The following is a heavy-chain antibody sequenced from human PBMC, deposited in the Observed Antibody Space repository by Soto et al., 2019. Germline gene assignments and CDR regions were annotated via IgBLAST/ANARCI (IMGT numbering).Heavy chain of an antibody. Sequence: PGGSLRLSCAASGFTFSSYAMHWVRQAPGKGLEWVAVISYDGSNKYYADSVKGRFTISRDNSKNTLYLQMNSLRAEDTAVYYCARETIRGRYCSSTSCYFGYGMDVWGQGTTVTVS. CDR3: ARETIRGRYCSSTSCYFGYGMDV. J-gene: IGHJ6*02. CDR2: ISYDGSNK. D-gene: IGHD2-2*01. V-gene: IGHV3-30-3*01. CDR1: GFTFSSYA.